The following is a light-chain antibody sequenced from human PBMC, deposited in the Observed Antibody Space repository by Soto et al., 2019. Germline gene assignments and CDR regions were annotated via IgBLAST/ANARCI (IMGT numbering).Light chain of an antibody. CDR3: CSYAGSVV. Sequence: QSALTQPASVSGSPGQSITISCTGTSSDVGRYNLVSWYQQHPGKAPKLMIYEGSKRRSGVSNRFSGSKSGNTASLTISGLQAEDEADYYCCSYAGSVVFGGGTKVTVL. CDR1: SSDVGRYNL. V-gene: IGLV2-23*01. CDR2: EGS. J-gene: IGLJ2*01.